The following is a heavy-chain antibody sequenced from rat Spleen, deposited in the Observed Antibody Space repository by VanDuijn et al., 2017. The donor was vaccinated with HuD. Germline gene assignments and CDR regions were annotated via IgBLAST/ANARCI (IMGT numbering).Heavy chain of an antibody. CDR2: ISSEGANT. J-gene: IGHJ4*01. CDR3: TRDGDA. Sequence: EVQLVESGGGLVQPGRSLKLSCVASGFTFNNYWMYWVRQAPGKGLEWVSSISSEGANTYYSDSVKGRLTTSRDNAENTVYLQMNSLRSEDTATYYCTRDGDAWGQGASVTVSS. V-gene: IGHV5-31*01. CDR1: GFTFNNYW.